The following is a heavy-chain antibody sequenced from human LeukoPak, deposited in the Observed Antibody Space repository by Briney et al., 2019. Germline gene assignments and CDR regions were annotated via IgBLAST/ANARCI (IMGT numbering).Heavy chain of an antibody. V-gene: IGHV3-23*01. D-gene: IGHD2-8*01. CDR2: LSRGGGTT. Sequence: GGSLRLSCTGSGFNFNMFAMNWVRQAPGQGLEWVSGLSRGGGTTNYADSVKGRFTISRDKSKNMVFLQMNSLRPEDTAVYYCAKEQRIRHCSEGVRMEGYYFVYLGHGSLVTVSS. CDR3: AKEQRIRHCSEGVRMEGYYFVY. CDR1: GFNFNMFA. J-gene: IGHJ4*01.